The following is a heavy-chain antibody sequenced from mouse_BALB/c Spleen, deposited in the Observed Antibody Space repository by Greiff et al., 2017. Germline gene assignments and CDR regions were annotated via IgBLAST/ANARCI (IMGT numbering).Heavy chain of an antibody. CDR1: GFTFSSYT. V-gene: IGHV5-6-4*01. D-gene: IGHD1-1*01. Sequence: EVKLMESGGGLVKPGGSLKLSCAASGFTFSSYTMSWVRQTPEKWLEWVATISSGGSYTYYPDSVKGRFTTSRNYAKKTLYLQMSSLKSEATAMYYCTRGGDYGSSYFDDWGEGTTLTVSA. CDR3: TRGGDYGSSYFDD. J-gene: IGHJ2*01. CDR2: ISSGGSYT.